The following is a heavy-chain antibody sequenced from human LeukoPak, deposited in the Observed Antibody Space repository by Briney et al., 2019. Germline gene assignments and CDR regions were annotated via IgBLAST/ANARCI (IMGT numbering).Heavy chain of an antibody. CDR2: TSYDGSNK. CDR1: GFTFSSYA. J-gene: IGHJ4*02. V-gene: IGHV3-30*01. Sequence: GGSLRLSCAASGFTFSSYAMHWVRQAPGKGLKWVAVTSYDGSNKYYADSVKGRFTISRDNSKNTLYLQMNSLRAEDTAVYYCAREEGYNWNYFDYWGQGTLVTVSS. D-gene: IGHD1-20*01. CDR3: AREEGYNWNYFDY.